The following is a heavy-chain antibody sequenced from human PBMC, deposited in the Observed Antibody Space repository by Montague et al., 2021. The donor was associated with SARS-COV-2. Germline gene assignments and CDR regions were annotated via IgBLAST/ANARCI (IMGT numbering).Heavy chain of an antibody. CDR3: ARGRGSYIDY. CDR1: GSTFTSYS. J-gene: IGHJ4*02. Sequence: SLRLSCAASGSTFTSYSMSWVRQAPGAGLEWVSFISTSSDIIIYRDSVKGRFTISRDNAKNSVYLQMNSLRDEDTALYYCARGRGSYIDYWGQGTLVSVSS. CDR2: ISTSSDII. V-gene: IGHV3-48*02. D-gene: IGHD1-26*01.